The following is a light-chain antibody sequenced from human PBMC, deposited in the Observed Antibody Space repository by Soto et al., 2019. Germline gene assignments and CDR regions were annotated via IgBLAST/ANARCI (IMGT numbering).Light chain of an antibody. J-gene: IGKJ2*01. Sequence: EIVLTQSPATLSLSPGERATLSCRASQSVNSYLAWYQQKPGQAPRLLIYDASNRATGIPARFSGSGSGTDFTLTISSLEPEDFAVYYCHQRSNWPQTFGQGTKLEIK. CDR2: DAS. V-gene: IGKV3-11*01. CDR1: QSVNSY. CDR3: HQRSNWPQT.